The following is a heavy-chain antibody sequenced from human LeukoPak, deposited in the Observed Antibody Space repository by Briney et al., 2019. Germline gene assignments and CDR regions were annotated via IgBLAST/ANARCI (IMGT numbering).Heavy chain of an antibody. CDR1: GYTFTDYY. V-gene: IGHV1-69-2*01. CDR3: ATAVHSSGSYYFDY. D-gene: IGHD1-26*01. Sequence: ASVKVSCKVSGYTFTDYYMHWVQQAPGKGLEWMGLVDPEDGETIYAEKFQGRVTITADTSTDTAYMELSSLRSEDTAVYYCATAVHSSGSYYFDYWGQGTLVTVSP. CDR2: VDPEDGET. J-gene: IGHJ4*02.